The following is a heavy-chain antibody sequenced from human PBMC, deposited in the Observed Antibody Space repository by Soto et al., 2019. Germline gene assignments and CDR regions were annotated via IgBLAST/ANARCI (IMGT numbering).Heavy chain of an antibody. V-gene: IGHV4-4*02. D-gene: IGHD2-15*01. J-gene: IGHJ6*02. CDR2: IYHSGST. CDR1: GGSISSSNW. Sequence: QVQLQESGPGLVKPSGTLSLTCAVSGGSISSSNWWSWVRQPPGQGLEWIGEIYHSGSTNYNPSLKRLVTISVDKSKNQFSLKRRSVTAADTAVYYCARAGRGYCSGGSCYSGLHGMDVWGQGTTVTVSS. CDR3: ARAGRGYCSGGSCYSGLHGMDV.